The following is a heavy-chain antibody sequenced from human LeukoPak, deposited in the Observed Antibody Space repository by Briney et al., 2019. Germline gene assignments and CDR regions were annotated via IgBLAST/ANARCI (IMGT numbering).Heavy chain of an antibody. J-gene: IGHJ6*02. CDR2: IYYSGST. CDR1: GGSISSGGYY. Sequence: SETLSLTCTVSGGSISSGGYYWSWIRQHPGKGLEWIGYIYYSGSTYYNPSLKSRVTISVDTSKNQFSLKLSSVTAADTAVYYCARDPKYSSSWYADYYYYGMDVWGQGTTVTVSS. V-gene: IGHV4-31*03. CDR3: ARDPKYSSSWYADYYYYGMDV. D-gene: IGHD6-13*01.